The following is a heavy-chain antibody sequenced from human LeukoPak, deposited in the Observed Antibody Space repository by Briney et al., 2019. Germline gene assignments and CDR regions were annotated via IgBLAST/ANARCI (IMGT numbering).Heavy chain of an antibody. CDR3: AVHLTAAHYGSGSYYGSPGAFDI. D-gene: IGHD3-10*01. Sequence: GSSVKVSCKASGGTFSSYAISWVRQAPGQGLEWMGGIIPIFGTANYAQKFQGRVTITADESTSTAYMELSSLRSEDTAVYYCAVHLTAAHYGSGSYYGSPGAFDIWGQGTMVTVSS. CDR1: GGTFSSYA. CDR2: IIPIFGTA. V-gene: IGHV1-69*01. J-gene: IGHJ3*02.